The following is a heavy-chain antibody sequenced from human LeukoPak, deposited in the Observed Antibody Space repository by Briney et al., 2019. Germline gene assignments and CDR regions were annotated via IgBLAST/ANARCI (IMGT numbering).Heavy chain of an antibody. D-gene: IGHD1-26*01. V-gene: IGHV1-3*01. CDR2: INVANGDT. CDR3: ESKTRWETRPFEY. J-gene: IGHJ4*02. CDR1: GFTFTAHA. Sequence: GGSVRLSCAASGFTFTAHAINWVRQAPGQRLEWMAWINVANGDTGYSQKFKGRVTITSDTSASTGYMEKLSLISEDTAVYYCESKTRWETRPFEYWGERTLVTVSS.